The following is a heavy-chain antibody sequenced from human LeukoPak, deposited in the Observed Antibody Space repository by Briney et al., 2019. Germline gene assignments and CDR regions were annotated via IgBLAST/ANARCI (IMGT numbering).Heavy chain of an antibody. D-gene: IGHD3-10*01. CDR1: GYTFTSYG. CDR2: ISAYNGNT. V-gene: IGHV1-18*01. CDR3: ARSMGGSGSYYYYYMDV. Sequence: ASVKVSCKASGYTFTSYGISWVRQAPGQGLEWMGWISAYNGNTNYAQKLQGRVTMTTDTSTSTAYMELRSLRSDDTAVYYCARSMGGSGSYYYYYMDVWGKGTTVTVSS. J-gene: IGHJ6*03.